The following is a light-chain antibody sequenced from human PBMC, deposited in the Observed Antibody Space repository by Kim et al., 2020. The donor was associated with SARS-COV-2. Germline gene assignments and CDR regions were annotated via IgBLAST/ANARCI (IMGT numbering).Light chain of an antibody. J-gene: IGLJ3*02. V-gene: IGLV3-1*01. CDR1: KLGDKY. CDR3: QAWDSSSWV. CDR2: QDS. Sequence: VSPGQTASITCSGDKLGDKYACWYQQKPGQSPVLVTYQDSKRPSGIPERFSGSNSGNTATLTISGTQAMDEADYYCQAWDSSSWVFGGGTQLTVL.